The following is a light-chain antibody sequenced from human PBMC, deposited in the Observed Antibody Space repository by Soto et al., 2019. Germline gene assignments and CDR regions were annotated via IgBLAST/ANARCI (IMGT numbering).Light chain of an antibody. CDR2: AAS. CDR1: QSISSY. V-gene: IGKV1-39*01. CDR3: QQSYNTMYT. J-gene: IGKJ2*01. Sequence: DIQMTQSPSSLSAFVGDRVTITCRASQSISSYLNWYQQRPGKAPKLLIYAASSLQSGVPSRFSGSGSGTDFTLTISSLQPEDFATYYCQQSYNTMYTFGQGTKLEI.